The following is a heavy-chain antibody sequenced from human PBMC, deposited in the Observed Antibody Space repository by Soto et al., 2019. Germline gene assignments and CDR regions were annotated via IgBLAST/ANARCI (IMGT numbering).Heavy chain of an antibody. D-gene: IGHD1-26*01. CDR1: GYTFTSYG. V-gene: IGHV1-18*01. CDR3: ARDPQEEWEVVLCDY. CDR2: ISAYNGNT. Sequence: QVQLVQSGAEVKKPGASVKVSCKASGYTFTSYGISWVRQAPGQGLEWMGWISAYNGNTNYAQKLQGRVTMTTDTSTSTAYMELRSLRSDDTAVDYCARDPQEEWEVVLCDYWGQGTLVTVSS. J-gene: IGHJ4*02.